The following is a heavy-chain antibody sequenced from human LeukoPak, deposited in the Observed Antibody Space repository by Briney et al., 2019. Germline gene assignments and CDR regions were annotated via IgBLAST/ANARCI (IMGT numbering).Heavy chain of an antibody. V-gene: IGHV4-34*01. CDR1: GGSFSGYY. J-gene: IGHJ3*02. CDR2: INHSGST. CDR3: ARGHSGSFDAFDI. Sequence: PSETLSLTCAVYGGSFSGYYWSWIRQPPGKGLEWIGEINHSGSTNYNPSLKSRVTISVDTSKNQFSLELSSVTAADTAVYYCARGHSGSFDAFDIWGQGTMVTVSS. D-gene: IGHD6-13*01.